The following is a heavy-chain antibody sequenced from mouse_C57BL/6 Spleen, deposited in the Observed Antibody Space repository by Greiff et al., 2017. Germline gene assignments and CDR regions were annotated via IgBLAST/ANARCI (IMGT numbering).Heavy chain of an antibody. Sequence: VQLQQPGAELVMPGASVKLSCKASGYTFTSYWMHWVKQRPGQGLEWIGEIDPSDSYTNYNQKFKGKSTLTVDKSSSTAYMQLSSLTSEDSAVYYCARVVTTLYYYAVDYWGQGTSVTVSS. V-gene: IGHV1-69*01. CDR1: GYTFTSYW. CDR2: IDPSDSYT. J-gene: IGHJ4*01. CDR3: ARVVTTLYYYAVDY. D-gene: IGHD2-3*01.